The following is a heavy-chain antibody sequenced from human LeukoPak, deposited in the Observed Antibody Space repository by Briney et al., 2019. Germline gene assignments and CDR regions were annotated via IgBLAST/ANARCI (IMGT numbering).Heavy chain of an antibody. CDR2: IKEDGSEE. D-gene: IGHD3-22*01. CDR3: AKVQTYYDGSGDFDY. CDR1: GFTFRTYW. Sequence: HPGGSLRLSCAASGFTFRTYWMIWVRQAPGKGLEWVANIKEDGSEEYYVDSVKGRFTISRDNAKNTLYLQMNSLRAEDTAVYYCAKVQTYYDGSGDFDYWGQGTLVTVSS. J-gene: IGHJ4*02. V-gene: IGHV3-7*05.